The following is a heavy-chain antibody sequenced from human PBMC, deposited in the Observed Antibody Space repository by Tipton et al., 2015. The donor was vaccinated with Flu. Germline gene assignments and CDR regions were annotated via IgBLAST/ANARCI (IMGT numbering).Heavy chain of an antibody. CDR1: GFTFSSYS. J-gene: IGHJ6*03. Sequence: GSLRLSCAASGFTFSSYSMNWVRQAPGRGLEWVSYISSSSSTIYYADSVKGRFTISRDNAKNSLYLQMNSLRAEDTAVYYCARGGGGYYYGYYYYMDVWGKGTTVTVSS. CDR3: ARGGGGYYYGYYYYMDV. V-gene: IGHV3-48*01. CDR2: ISSSSSTI. D-gene: IGHD3-22*01.